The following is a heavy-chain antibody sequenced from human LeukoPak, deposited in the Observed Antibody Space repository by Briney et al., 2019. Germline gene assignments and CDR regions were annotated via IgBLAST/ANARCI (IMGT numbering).Heavy chain of an antibody. V-gene: IGHV4-4*07. CDR1: GGSICSYY. CDR3: ARDAYDFWSGYGSPNWFDP. CDR2: IYTSGST. D-gene: IGHD3-3*01. J-gene: IGHJ5*02. Sequence: SETLSLTCTVSGGSICSYYWSWIRQHAGKGLELIGRIYTSGSTNYNPSLKSRVTMSVDTSKNQFSLKLSSVTAADTAVYYCARDAYDFWSGYGSPNWFDPWGQGTLVTVSS.